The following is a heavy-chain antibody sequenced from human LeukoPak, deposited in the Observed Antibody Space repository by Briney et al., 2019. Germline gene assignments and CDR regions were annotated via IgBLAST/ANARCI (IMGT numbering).Heavy chain of an antibody. CDR1: GFTFSSYA. Sequence: GGSLRLSCAASGFTFSSYAMSWVRQAPGKGLEWVSAISGSGGTYYADSVKGRFTISRDNSKNTLYLQMNSLRAEDTAVYYCAKSDIVVVPAPDYWGQGTLVTVSS. CDR3: AKSDIVVVPAPDY. J-gene: IGHJ4*02. D-gene: IGHD2-2*01. V-gene: IGHV3-23*01. CDR2: ISGSGGT.